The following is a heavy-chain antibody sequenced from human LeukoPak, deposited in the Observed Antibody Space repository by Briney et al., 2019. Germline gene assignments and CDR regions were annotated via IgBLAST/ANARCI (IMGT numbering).Heavy chain of an antibody. CDR3: ARQGGYIAPLAL. J-gene: IGHJ4*02. CDR1: GGSISSYY. Sequence: SETLSLTCTVSGGSISSYYWCWIRQPPGKGLEWIGYISYSGNTNYNPSLKSRVTISVDTSKNQFSLKLSSVTAADTAVYYCARQGGYIAPLALWGQGALVTVSA. CDR2: ISYSGNT. V-gene: IGHV4-59*08. D-gene: IGHD6-13*01.